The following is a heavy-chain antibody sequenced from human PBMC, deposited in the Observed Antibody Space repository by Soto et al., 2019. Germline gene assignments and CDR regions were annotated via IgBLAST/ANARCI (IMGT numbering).Heavy chain of an antibody. D-gene: IGHD6-13*01. J-gene: IGHJ4*02. CDR1: GYTFTSYD. Sequence: ASVKVSCKASGYTFTSYDINWVRQATGQGLEWMGMFNPTSGSTNYAQKFQGRVTLTMDTSIRTVYMELSSLRFDDTAVYYYARDLAAGDYWGQGTLVTVSS. CDR3: ARDLAAGDY. V-gene: IGHV1-8*01. CDR2: FNPTSGST.